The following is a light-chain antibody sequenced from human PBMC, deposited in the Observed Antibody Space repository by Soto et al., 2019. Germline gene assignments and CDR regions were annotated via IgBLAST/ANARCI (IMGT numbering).Light chain of an antibody. V-gene: IGKV2-28*01. CDR3: KQALQTPLT. CDR2: LGS. J-gene: IGKJ4*01. CDR1: QSLLHSNGYNY. Sequence: DIVMTQSPLSLPVTPGEPASISCRSSQSLLHSNGYNYLDWYLQKPGQSPQLLIYLGSNRASGVPDRFSGSGSGTDFTLTISRVEAEDVGVYYCKQALQTPLTFGGGTKVEIK.